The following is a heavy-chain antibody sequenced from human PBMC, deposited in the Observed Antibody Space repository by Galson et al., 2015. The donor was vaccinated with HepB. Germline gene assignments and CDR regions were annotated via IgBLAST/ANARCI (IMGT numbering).Heavy chain of an antibody. J-gene: IGHJ6*02. CDR1: GYSFTSYG. CDR2: ISVYNGKT. V-gene: IGHV1-18*01. CDR3: ARYDAGYCSSTSCYSRNYYGLDV. D-gene: IGHD2-2*02. Sequence: SVKVSYKASGYSFTSYGISWVRQAPGQGLEWMGWISVYNGKTNYAEKVQGRVTMTTEISTRTAYMELRTLRSDDTAVYYCARYDAGYCSSTSCYSRNYYGLDVWGQGTTVTVSS.